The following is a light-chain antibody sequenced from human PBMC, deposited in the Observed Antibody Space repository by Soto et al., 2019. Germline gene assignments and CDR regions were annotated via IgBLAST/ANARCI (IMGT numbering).Light chain of an antibody. CDR1: QSVTSN. Sequence: EIVMTQSPATLSVSPGERATLSCRASQSVTSNLAWYQQKPGQAPRLLIYGVSTRATGIPARFSGSGSGTEFTLTISSLQSEDLATYYCQQLFTYPPTFGPGTKVGIK. CDR3: QQLFTYPPT. J-gene: IGKJ3*01. CDR2: GVS. V-gene: IGKV3-15*01.